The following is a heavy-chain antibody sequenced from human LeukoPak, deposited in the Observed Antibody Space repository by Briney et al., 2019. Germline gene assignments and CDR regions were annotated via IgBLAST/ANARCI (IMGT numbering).Heavy chain of an antibody. J-gene: IGHJ4*02. CDR1: GYTFTGYY. CDR3: AAAPVEVGELSYDFDY. Sequence: GASVKVSCKASGYTFTGYYMHWVRQAPGQGLEWMGRINPNSGGTNYAQKFQGRVTMTRDTSISTAYMELSRLRSDDTAVYYCAAAPVEVGELSYDFDYWGQGTLVTVSS. D-gene: IGHD3-16*02. CDR2: INPNSGGT. V-gene: IGHV1-2*06.